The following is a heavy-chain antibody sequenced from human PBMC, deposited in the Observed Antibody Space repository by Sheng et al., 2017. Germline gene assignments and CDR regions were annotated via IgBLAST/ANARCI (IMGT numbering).Heavy chain of an antibody. V-gene: IGHV4-38-2*02. Sequence: QVQLQESGPGLVKPSETLSLTCTVSTYSISSAYYWGWIRQPPGKGLDWIGSIYHSGSTSYNPSLKSRVSISVDTSKNLFSLKLSSVTAADTAVYYCARVRHVSSVYDAFDIWGQGTMVTVSS. J-gene: IGHJ3*02. CDR2: IYHSGST. CDR3: ARVRHVSSVYDAFDI. D-gene: IGHD3-22*01. CDR1: TYSISSAYY.